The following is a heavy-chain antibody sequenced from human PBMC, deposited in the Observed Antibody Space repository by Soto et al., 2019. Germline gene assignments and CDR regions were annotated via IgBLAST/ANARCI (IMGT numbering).Heavy chain of an antibody. D-gene: IGHD3-10*01. V-gene: IGHV4-59*08. Sequence: SETLSLTCTVSGGSISSYYWSWIRQPPGKGLEWIGYIYYSGSTNYNPSLKSRVTISVDTSKNQFSLKLSSVTAADTAVYYCARRIPYGSGSYQYYFDYWGQGTLVTVSS. CDR1: GGSISSYY. CDR3: ARRIPYGSGSYQYYFDY. J-gene: IGHJ4*02. CDR2: IYYSGST.